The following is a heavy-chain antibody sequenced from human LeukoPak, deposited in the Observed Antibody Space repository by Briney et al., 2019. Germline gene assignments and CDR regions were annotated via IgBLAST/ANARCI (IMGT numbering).Heavy chain of an antibody. Sequence: KPSETLSLTCAVSGHSISSGYYWGWIRQPPGKGLQWIGNIYHSGTSYSNPSLKSRLTMSVDTSKNQFSLKLSSATAADTAVYYCARDSGGSRYNDWFDPWGQGTLVTVSS. J-gene: IGHJ5*01. CDR3: ARDSGGSRYNDWFDP. D-gene: IGHD2-15*01. V-gene: IGHV4-38-2*02. CDR1: GHSISSGYY. CDR2: IYHSGTS.